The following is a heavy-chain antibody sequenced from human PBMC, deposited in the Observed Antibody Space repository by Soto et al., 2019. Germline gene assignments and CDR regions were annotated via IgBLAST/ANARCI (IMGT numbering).Heavy chain of an antibody. CDR2: ISSSSSYI. D-gene: IGHD2-8*01. CDR1: GFTFSSYS. Sequence: GGSLRLSCAASGFTFSSYSMNWVRQAPGKGLEWVSSISSSSSYIYYADSVKGRFTISRDNAKNSLYLQMNSLRAEDTAVYYCARDSPGLPLMVYAIPDYWGQGTLVTVSS. CDR3: ARDSPGLPLMVYAIPDY. J-gene: IGHJ4*02. V-gene: IGHV3-21*01.